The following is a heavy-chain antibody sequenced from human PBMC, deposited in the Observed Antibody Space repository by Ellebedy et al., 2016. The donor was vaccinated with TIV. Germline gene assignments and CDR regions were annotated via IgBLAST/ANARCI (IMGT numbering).Heavy chain of an antibody. CDR2: TYSSGST. J-gene: IGHJ4*02. Sequence: SETLSLTCSVSGGSISGCYWSWIRQPPGKGLEWIGYTYSSGSTTYSPSLKSRLTISVDTSKNQFSLKLSSVTAADTAVYYCARYGGYYWDYWGQGTQVTASS. D-gene: IGHD5-12*01. V-gene: IGHV4-59*08. CDR1: GGSISGCY. CDR3: ARYGGYYWDY.